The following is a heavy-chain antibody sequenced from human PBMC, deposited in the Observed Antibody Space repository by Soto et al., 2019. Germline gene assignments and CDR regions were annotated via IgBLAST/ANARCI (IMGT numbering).Heavy chain of an antibody. CDR2: IYYSGTT. J-gene: IGHJ4*02. CDR3: ARESYYGSGATVVGY. Sequence: SETMSLSCTVAGGSIGNFDGSWIRQNTGKGLEWIGYIYYSGTTSYNPSLNSRVTISVDTSKNQFSLKLNSVTAADTAVYYCARESYYGSGATVVGYWGLGTLVTVSS. D-gene: IGHD3-10*01. CDR1: GGSIGNFD. V-gene: IGHV4-59*01.